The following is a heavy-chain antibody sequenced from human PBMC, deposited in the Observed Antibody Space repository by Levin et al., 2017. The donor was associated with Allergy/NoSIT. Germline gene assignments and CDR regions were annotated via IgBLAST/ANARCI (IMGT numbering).Heavy chain of an antibody. CDR2: IYYSGST. CDR1: GGSISSSSYY. J-gene: IGHJ2*01. Sequence: SQTLSLTCTVSGGSISSSSYYWGWIRQPPGKGLEWIGSIYYSGSTYYNPSLKSRVTISEDTSQNQFSLKLSSVPAADTAVYYCAGCTGGPSWYFDRWGRGTLVTVSS. D-gene: IGHD4-23*01. V-gene: IGHV4-39*01. CDR3: AGCTGGPSWYFDR.